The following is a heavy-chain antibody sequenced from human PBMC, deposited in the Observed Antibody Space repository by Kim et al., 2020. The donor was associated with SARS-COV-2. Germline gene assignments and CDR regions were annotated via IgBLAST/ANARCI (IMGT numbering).Heavy chain of an antibody. D-gene: IGHD2-2*01. J-gene: IGHJ6*02. CDR3: AREGEPAAMETPPMVRGHNRVYYYYGMDV. V-gene: IGHV3-48*02. CDR2: ISSSSSTI. Sequence: GGSLRLSCAASGFTFSSYSMNWVRQAPGKGLEWVSYISSSSSTIYYADSVKGRFTISRDNAKNSLYLQMNSLRDEDTAVYYCAREGEPAAMETPPMVRGHNRVYYYYGMDVWGQGTTVTVSS. CDR1: GFTFSSYS.